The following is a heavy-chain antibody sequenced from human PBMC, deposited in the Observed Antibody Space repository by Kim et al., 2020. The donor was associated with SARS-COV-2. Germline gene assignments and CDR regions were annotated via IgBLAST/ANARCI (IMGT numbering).Heavy chain of an antibody. J-gene: IGHJ4*02. CDR3: ARDNLPDNYYDSNKR. V-gene: IGHV3-21*01. Sequence: GGSLRLSCAASGFTFSSYSMNWVRQAPGKGLEWVSSISSSSSYIYYADSVKGRFTISRDNAKNSLYLQMNSLRAEDTAVYYCARDNLPDNYYDSNKRWGQGTLVTVSS. CDR2: ISSSSSYI. CDR1: GFTFSSYS. D-gene: IGHD3-22*01.